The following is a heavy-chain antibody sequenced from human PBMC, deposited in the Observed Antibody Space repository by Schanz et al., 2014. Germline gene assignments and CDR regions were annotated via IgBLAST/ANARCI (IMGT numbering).Heavy chain of an antibody. CDR2: ISGSSRTI. Sequence: EVHLVESGGGLVQPGGSLRLSCAASGFTFSNYWMHWVRQAPGKGPEWVSYISGSSRTIYYADSMKGRFTISRDNAKRSLFLQMNSLRVEDTAVYFCVRDSFFAFDYWGQGTLVTVSS. J-gene: IGHJ4*02. CDR1: GFTFSNYW. D-gene: IGHD3-3*01. V-gene: IGHV3-48*04. CDR3: VRDSFFAFDY.